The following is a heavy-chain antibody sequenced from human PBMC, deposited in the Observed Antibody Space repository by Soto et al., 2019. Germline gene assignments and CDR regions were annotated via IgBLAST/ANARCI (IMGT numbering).Heavy chain of an antibody. Sequence: GGSLRLSCAASGFTFSSYWMSWVRQAPGKGLEWVANIKQDGSEKYYVDSVKGRFTISRDNAKNSLYLQMNSLRAEDTAVYYCARVQYGLLVASFDYWGQGTLVTVSS. CDR3: ARVQYGLLVASFDY. D-gene: IGHD5-12*01. CDR1: GFTFSSYW. J-gene: IGHJ4*02. CDR2: IKQDGSEK. V-gene: IGHV3-7*01.